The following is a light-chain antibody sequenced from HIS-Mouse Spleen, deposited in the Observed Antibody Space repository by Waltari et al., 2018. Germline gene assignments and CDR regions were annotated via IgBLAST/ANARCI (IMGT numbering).Light chain of an antibody. Sequence: QSALTHPRSVSGSPGQSVTLSCTGTSSDVGGYNYVPGYHQHPGKAPKLMIYDVSKRPSGVPDRFSDSKSGNTASLTISGLQAEDEADYYCCSYAGSYTFVFGGGTKLTVL. CDR3: CSYAGSYTFV. CDR2: DVS. J-gene: IGLJ2*01. V-gene: IGLV2-11*01. CDR1: SSDVGGYNY.